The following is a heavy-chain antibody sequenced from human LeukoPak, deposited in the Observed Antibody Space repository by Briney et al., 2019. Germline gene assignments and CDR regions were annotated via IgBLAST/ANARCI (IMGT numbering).Heavy chain of an antibody. V-gene: IGHV4-39*07. CDR2: IYYSGST. Sequence: SETLSLTCTVSGGSISSSSYYWGWIRQPPGKGLEWIGSIYYSGSTYYNPSLKSRLTISVDTSKNQFSLKLSSVTAADTAVYYCARLETAITFGGVIVPPGDYWGQGTLVTVSS. D-gene: IGHD3-16*02. CDR1: GGSISSSSYY. J-gene: IGHJ4*02. CDR3: ARLETAITFGGVIVPPGDY.